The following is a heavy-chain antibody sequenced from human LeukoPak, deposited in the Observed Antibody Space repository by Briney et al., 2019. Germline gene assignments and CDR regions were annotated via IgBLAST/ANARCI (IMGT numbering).Heavy chain of an antibody. CDR3: ARARSGSYYYFDY. J-gene: IGHJ4*02. Sequence: PGRSVRLSCAASGFTFSSYAMHWVRQAPGKGLEWVAVISYDGSNKYYADSVKGRFTISRDNSKNTLYLQMNSLRAEDTAVYYCARARSGSYYYFDYWGQGTLVTVSS. CDR2: ISYDGSNK. CDR1: GFTFSSYA. D-gene: IGHD1-26*01. V-gene: IGHV3-30-3*01.